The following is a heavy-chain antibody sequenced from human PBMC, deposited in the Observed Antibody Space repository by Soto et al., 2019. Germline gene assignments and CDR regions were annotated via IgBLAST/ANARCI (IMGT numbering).Heavy chain of an antibody. CDR1: GVSISSPHHN. V-gene: IGHV4-30-4*01. J-gene: IGHJ4*02. CDR2: IHYSGTT. CDR3: ARAERVTGYCSSNSCYGFDY. Sequence: SETLSLTCTVSGVSISSPHHNWSWIRQYPGKGLEWIGFIHYSGTTYYNPSLKSRVAISVDTSRNDFSLRLSSVTAADTAVYYCARAERVTGYCSSNSCYGFDYWGQGTLVTVSS. D-gene: IGHD2-2*01.